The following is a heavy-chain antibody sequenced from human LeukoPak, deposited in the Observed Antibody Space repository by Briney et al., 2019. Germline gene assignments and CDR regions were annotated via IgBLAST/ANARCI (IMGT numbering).Heavy chain of an antibody. Sequence: PSETLSLTCTVSGGSINSFYWSWIRQPPGKGLEWIGYIYYRGNTNYNPPLKSRVTISVDTSKNQFSLNLSAVTAADTAVYYCARGVVTVYNWFDPWGQGTLVTVSS. V-gene: IGHV4-59*08. CDR2: IYYRGNT. J-gene: IGHJ5*02. CDR3: ARGVVTVYNWFDP. CDR1: GGSINSFY. D-gene: IGHD2-21*02.